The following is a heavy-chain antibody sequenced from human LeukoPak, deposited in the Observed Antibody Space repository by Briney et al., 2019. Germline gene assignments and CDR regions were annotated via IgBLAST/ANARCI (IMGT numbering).Heavy chain of an antibody. Sequence: GGSLRLSCAASGFTFSSYEMNWVRQAPGKGLEWVSYISSSGSTMYYADSVKGRFTISRDNAKNSLYLQMNSLRAEDTAVYYCARDNYDSSGYYFDWGQGTLVTVSS. D-gene: IGHD3-22*01. CDR2: ISSSGSTM. V-gene: IGHV3-48*03. CDR1: GFTFSSYE. J-gene: IGHJ4*02. CDR3: ARDNYDSSGYYFD.